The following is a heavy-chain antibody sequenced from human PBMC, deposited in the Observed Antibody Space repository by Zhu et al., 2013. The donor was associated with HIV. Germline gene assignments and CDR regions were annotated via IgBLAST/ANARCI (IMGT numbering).Heavy chain of an antibody. Sequence: VQLVQSGAEVKKPGTTVKISCKVSGFTFTDYYIHWVRQAPGKGLEWMGLIDPDDGEAEYTERFQARLIITADASTDTAYMTLSRLTSDDTAVYYCARTSAEYYFYAIDVWGQGTTITVSS. CDR2: IDPDDGEA. CDR1: GFTFTDYY. J-gene: IGHJ6*02. V-gene: IGHV1-69-2*01. CDR3: ARTSAEYYFYAIDV.